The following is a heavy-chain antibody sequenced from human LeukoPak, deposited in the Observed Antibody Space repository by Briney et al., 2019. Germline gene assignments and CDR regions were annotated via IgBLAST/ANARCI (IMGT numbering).Heavy chain of an antibody. Sequence: PGASLRLSCATCGFTVSSYAMSWVRPAPGKGLERVSPISGSGGSTYYADSVKGPATISRDTTKNTLYLQMNSLTAEDTAVYYCAKDVPTWSYPNPFDYWGQGTLVTVSS. V-gene: IGHV3-23*01. CDR3: AKDVPTWSYPNPFDY. CDR1: GFTVSSYA. CDR2: ISGSGGST. J-gene: IGHJ4*02. D-gene: IGHD1-26*01.